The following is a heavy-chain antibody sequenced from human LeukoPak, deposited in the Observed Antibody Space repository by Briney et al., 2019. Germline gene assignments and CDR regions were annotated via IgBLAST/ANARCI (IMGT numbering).Heavy chain of an antibody. CDR3: ARHISGAATLD. D-gene: IGHD3-3*02. J-gene: IGHJ4*02. CDR1: GGSISSGNW. CDR2: IYHSGST. V-gene: IGHV4-4*02. Sequence: SETLSLTCAVSGGSISSGNWWSWVRQPPGKGLEWIGEIYHSGSTNYNPSLKSRVTKSVDKSKNQFSLKLTSVTAADTAVYYCARHISGAATLDWGQGTLVTVSS.